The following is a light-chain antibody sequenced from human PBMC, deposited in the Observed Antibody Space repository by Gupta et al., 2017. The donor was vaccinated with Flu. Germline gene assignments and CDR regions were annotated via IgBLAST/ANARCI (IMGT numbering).Light chain of an antibody. CDR3: SSYTSSSTLV. CDR2: EVS. J-gene: IGLJ3*02. V-gene: IGLV2-14*01. CDR1: SSDVGGYNY. Sequence: QSALTQPASVSGSPGQSITISCPGTSSDVGGYNYVSWYQQHPGKAPELMIYEVSNRPSGVSNRFSGSKSGNTASLTISGLQAEDEADYYGSSYTSSSTLVVGGGTKLTVL.